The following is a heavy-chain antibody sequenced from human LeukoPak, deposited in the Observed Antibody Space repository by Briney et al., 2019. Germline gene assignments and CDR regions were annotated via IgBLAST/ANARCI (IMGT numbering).Heavy chain of an antibody. CDR2: ISGSGGST. D-gene: IGHD1-26*01. Sequence: PGGSLRLSCATSGLTSSSDAMSWVRQAPGKGLEWVSGISGSGGSTYYADSVKGRFTISRDNSKNTLYLQMNSLRAEDTAIYYCVREGQYSGSYFGDYYAMDVWGQGTTVTVSS. J-gene: IGHJ6*02. V-gene: IGHV3-23*01. CDR3: VREGQYSGSYFGDYYAMDV. CDR1: GLTSSSDA.